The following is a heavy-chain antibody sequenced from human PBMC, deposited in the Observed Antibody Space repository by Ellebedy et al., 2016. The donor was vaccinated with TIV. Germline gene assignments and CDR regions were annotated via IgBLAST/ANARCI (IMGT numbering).Heavy chain of an antibody. CDR2: ISAYNGNT. D-gene: IGHD6-13*01. V-gene: IGHV1-18*04. CDR3: ATVGVGPSSSWDYYYYGMDV. J-gene: IGHJ6*02. CDR1: GYTFTSYG. Sequence: ASVKVSXXASGYTFTSYGISWVRQAPGQGLEWMGWISAYNGNTNYAQKLQGRVTMTTDTSTSTAYMELRSLRSDDTAVYYCATVGVGPSSSWDYYYYGMDVWGQGTTVTVSS.